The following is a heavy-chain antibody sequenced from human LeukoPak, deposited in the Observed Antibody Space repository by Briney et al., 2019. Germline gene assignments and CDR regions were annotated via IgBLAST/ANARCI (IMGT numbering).Heavy chain of an antibody. D-gene: IGHD5-24*01. Sequence: SETLSLTCTVSGGSISSGSYYWSWIRQPAGRGLEWIGRIYTSGSTNYNPSLKSRVTISVDTSKNQFSLKLSSVTAADTAVYYCARLRRDGYNSYYFDYWGQGTLVTVSS. V-gene: IGHV4-61*02. CDR2: IYTSGST. CDR3: ARLRRDGYNSYYFDY. J-gene: IGHJ4*02. CDR1: GGSISSGSYY.